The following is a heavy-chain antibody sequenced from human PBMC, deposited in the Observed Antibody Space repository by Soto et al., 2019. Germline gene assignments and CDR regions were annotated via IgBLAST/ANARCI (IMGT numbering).Heavy chain of an antibody. CDR2: ISGSGGRT. D-gene: IGHD6-13*01. V-gene: IGHV3-23*01. Sequence: EVQLLESGGGLVQPGGSLRLPCAASGFTFSSYAMSWVRQAPGKGLEWVSAISGSGGRTNYADSVKGRFTISRDNYKNTLYLQVNSLSAEDTAVYYCATASNLAIAAAPPAWGQGTMVTVSS. J-gene: IGHJ3*01. CDR3: ATASNLAIAAAPPA. CDR1: GFTFSSYA.